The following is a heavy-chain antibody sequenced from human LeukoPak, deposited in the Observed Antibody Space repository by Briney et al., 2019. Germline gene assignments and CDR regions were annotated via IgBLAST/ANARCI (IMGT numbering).Heavy chain of an antibody. V-gene: IGHV3-23*01. CDR1: GFTFSSYA. J-gene: IGHJ4*02. CDR2: IRGGGGST. Sequence: GGSLRLSCAASGFTFSSYAMGWVRQAPGKGLEWVSAIRGGGGSTYYADSVNGRFTISRDNSKNTVYLQMNSLRAEDTAVYYCAKDDSGYYYLGTFGYWGQGTLVTVSS. CDR3: AKDDSGYYYLGTFGY. D-gene: IGHD3-22*01.